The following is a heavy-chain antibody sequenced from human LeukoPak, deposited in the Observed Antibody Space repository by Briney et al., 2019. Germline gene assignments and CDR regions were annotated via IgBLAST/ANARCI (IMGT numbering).Heavy chain of an antibody. CDR2: IYYSGST. Sequence: SQTLSLTCTVSGGSISSYYWSWIRQPPGKGLEWIGYIYYSGSTNYNPSLKSRVTISVDTSKNQFSLKLSSVTAADTAVYYCARHGGSYYYWGQGTLVTVSS. CDR1: GGSISSYY. CDR3: ARHGGSYYY. D-gene: IGHD1-26*01. V-gene: IGHV4-59*01. J-gene: IGHJ4*02.